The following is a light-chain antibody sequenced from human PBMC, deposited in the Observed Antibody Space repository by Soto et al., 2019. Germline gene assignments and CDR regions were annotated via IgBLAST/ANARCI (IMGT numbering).Light chain of an antibody. Sequence: AIQLTQSPSSLSASVGDRVTITCRANQGISSALAWYQQQPGKAPSLLIYDASTLESGVPSRFSGSGSGTYFTLTISSLQPEDFSTYYCQQFNSYLLTFGGGTKVEIK. CDR1: QGISSA. CDR2: DAS. V-gene: IGKV1-13*02. CDR3: QQFNSYLLT. J-gene: IGKJ4*01.